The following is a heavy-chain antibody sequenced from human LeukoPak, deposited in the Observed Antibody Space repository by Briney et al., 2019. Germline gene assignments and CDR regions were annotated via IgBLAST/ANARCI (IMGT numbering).Heavy chain of an antibody. V-gene: IGHV4-31*03. CDR3: AREYSDILTGYYLFDS. CDR1: GGSINSGVYY. Sequence: SETLSLTCTVSGGSINSGVYYWSWIRQYPGKGLEWIGSIFYSGSTYYNPSLKSRFTISVDTSKNQFSLKLSSVTAADTAVYYCAREYSDILTGYYLFDSWGQRTLVTVSS. D-gene: IGHD3-9*01. CDR2: IFYSGST. J-gene: IGHJ4*02.